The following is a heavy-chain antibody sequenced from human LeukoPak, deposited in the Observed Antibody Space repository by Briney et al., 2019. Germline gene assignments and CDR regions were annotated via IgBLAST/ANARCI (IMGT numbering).Heavy chain of an antibody. Sequence: SETLSLTCSVSGGSISRSDYYWDWIRQPPGKGLEWIGAIYHTGRTYYNPSLRGRVTISGDTSKNQFSLNLNFLTAADTAVYYCATQNQPGRPNFDNWGQGTLVTVSS. V-gene: IGHV4-39*01. CDR2: IYHTGRT. CDR3: ATQNQPGRPNFDN. J-gene: IGHJ4*02. CDR1: GGSISRSDYY. D-gene: IGHD2/OR15-2a*01.